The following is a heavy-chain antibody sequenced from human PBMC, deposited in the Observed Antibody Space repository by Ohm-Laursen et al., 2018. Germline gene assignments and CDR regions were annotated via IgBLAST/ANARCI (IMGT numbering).Heavy chain of an antibody. CDR3: ARGLWWFDP. V-gene: IGHV4-38-2*02. J-gene: IGHJ5*02. CDR1: GYSISSGYF. Sequence: TLTLTCPVSGYSISSGYFWGWIRQPPGKGLEWIGTIYHSGSTYYNPSLKSRVTISVDTSKNQFSLKLSSVTAADTALYYCARGLWWFDPWGQGTLVTVSS. CDR2: IYHSGST.